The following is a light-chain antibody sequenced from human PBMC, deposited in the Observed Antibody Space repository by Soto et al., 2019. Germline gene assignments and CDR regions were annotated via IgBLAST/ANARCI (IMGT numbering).Light chain of an antibody. CDR2: GAS. V-gene: IGKV3-20*01. CDR1: QSVSSSY. J-gene: IGKJ2*01. Sequence: EIVLTQSPGTLSLSPGERATLSCRARQSVSSSYLAWYQQKPGQAPRLLIYGASSRATGIPDRFSGSGSGTDFTLTISRLEPDDFAVYYCQQYGSLRYTFGQGTKLEIK. CDR3: QQYGSLRYT.